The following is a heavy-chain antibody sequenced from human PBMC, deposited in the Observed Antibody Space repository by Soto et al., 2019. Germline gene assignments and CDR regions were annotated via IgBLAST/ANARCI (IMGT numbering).Heavy chain of an antibody. J-gene: IGHJ5*02. D-gene: IGHD2-2*01. CDR1: GYSISSGYY. CDR2: IYHSEST. Sequence: SGTLSLTCAVSGYSISSGYYWGWIRQPPGKGLEWIGSIYHSESTYYNPSLRSRVTISVDTSKNQFSLKLSSVTAADTAVYYCARDPRSYCSSTSCHPGWFDPWGQGTLVTVSS. V-gene: IGHV4-38-2*01. CDR3: ARDPRSYCSSTSCHPGWFDP.